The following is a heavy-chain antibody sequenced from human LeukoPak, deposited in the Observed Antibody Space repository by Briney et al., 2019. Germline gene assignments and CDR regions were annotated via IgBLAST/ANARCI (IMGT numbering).Heavy chain of an antibody. CDR1: GGSFSGYY. V-gene: IGHV4-34*01. CDR3: ARILRQYYYDSSGYYKKSYFDY. D-gene: IGHD3-22*01. J-gene: IGHJ4*02. Sequence: SETLSLTCAVYGGSFSGYYWSWIRQPPGKGLEWIGEINHSGSTNYNPSLKSRVTISVDTSKNQFSLKLSSVTAADTAVYYCARILRQYYYDSSGYYKKSYFDYWGQGTLVTVSS. CDR2: INHSGST.